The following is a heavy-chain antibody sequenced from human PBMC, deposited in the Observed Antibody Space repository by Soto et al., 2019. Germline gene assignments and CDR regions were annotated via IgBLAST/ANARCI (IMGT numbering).Heavy chain of an antibody. Sequence: GGSLRLSCAASGFTFSSYGMHWVRQAPGKGLEWVAVIRFDGSNKYYADSVKGRFTISRGNSKNTLYLQMNSLRAEDTAVYYCATGDTARDVSYYYGLAFWGQGTTVPV. CDR3: ATGDTARDVSYYYGLAF. J-gene: IGHJ6*02. CDR2: IRFDGSNK. D-gene: IGHD5-18*01. V-gene: IGHV3-30*02. CDR1: GFTFSSYG.